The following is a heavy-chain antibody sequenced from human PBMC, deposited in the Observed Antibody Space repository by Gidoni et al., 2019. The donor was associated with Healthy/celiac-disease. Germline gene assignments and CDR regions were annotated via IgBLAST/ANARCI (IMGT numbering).Heavy chain of an antibody. D-gene: IGHD3-9*01. Sequence: QLQLQESGSGLVKPSQTLSLTCAVSGGSISSGGYSWSWIRQPPGKGLEWIGYIYHSGSTYYNPSLKSRDTISVDRSKNQFSLKLSSVTAADTAVYYCARSPRYGYFDWLTNHDAFDIWGQGTMVTVSS. CDR2: IYHSGST. CDR3: ARSPRYGYFDWLTNHDAFDI. CDR1: GGSISSGGYS. J-gene: IGHJ3*02. V-gene: IGHV4-30-2*01.